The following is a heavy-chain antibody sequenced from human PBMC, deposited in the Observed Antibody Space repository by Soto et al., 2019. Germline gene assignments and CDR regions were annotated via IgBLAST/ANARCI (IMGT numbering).Heavy chain of an antibody. D-gene: IGHD3-16*01. J-gene: IGHJ5*02. CDR2: VYYSGIT. CDR1: GGPIRRRGYY. Sequence: QVQLQESGPRLVQPSQTLSLTCTVSGGPIRRRGYYWSWIRQHPGQGLEWIGFVYYSGITDSNPSLKSRVTISADTSKNQFSLNLRSATAADTAVYYCASSGAREGDWFDPWGQGTLVTVSS. V-gene: IGHV4-31*03. CDR3: ASSGAREGDWFDP.